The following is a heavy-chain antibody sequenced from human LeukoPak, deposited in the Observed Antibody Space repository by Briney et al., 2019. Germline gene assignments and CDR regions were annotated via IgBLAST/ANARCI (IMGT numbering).Heavy chain of an antibody. CDR2: ISAYNGNT. CDR3: ARDRQWLALTHDAFDI. J-gene: IGHJ3*02. V-gene: IGHV1-18*01. CDR1: VYTFTSYG. Sequence: GASVTVSCKSSVYTFTSYGICWVRQAPGQGLGLMGWISAYNGNTNDAQKLQGRVTMTTDTSTSTAYMELRSLRSDDTAVCYCARDRQWLALTHDAFDIWGQGTMVTVSS. D-gene: IGHD6-19*01.